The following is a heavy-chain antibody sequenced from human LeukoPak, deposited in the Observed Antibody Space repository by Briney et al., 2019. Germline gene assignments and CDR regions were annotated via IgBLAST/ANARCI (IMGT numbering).Heavy chain of an antibody. CDR2: ISGSGGST. CDR1: GFTFSDYY. CDR3: AKHTSYYYYYMDV. J-gene: IGHJ6*03. V-gene: IGHV3-23*01. D-gene: IGHD3-3*01. Sequence: PGGSLRLSCVASGFTFSDYYMSWIRQAPGKGLEWVSTISGSGGSTYYADSVKGQFTISRDNSKNTLYLQMNSLRAADTAVYYCAKHTSYYYYYMDVWGKGTTVTVSS.